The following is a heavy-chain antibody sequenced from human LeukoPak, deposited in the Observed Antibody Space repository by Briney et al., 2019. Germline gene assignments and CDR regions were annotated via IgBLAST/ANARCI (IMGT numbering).Heavy chain of an antibody. Sequence: GRSLGLSCAASGFTFSSYAMHWVRQAPGKGLEWVAVISYDGSNKYYADSVKGRFTISRDNSKNTLYLQMNSLRAEDTAVYYCARDVAGGGSSVDGAFDIWGQGTMVTVSS. CDR1: GFTFSSYA. CDR2: ISYDGSNK. V-gene: IGHV3-30*04. J-gene: IGHJ3*02. D-gene: IGHD2-15*01. CDR3: ARDVAGGGSSVDGAFDI.